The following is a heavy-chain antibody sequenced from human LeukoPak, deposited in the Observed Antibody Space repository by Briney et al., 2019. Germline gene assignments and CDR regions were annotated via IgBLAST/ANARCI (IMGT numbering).Heavy chain of an antibody. D-gene: IGHD2-2*01. Sequence: SETLSLTCTVSGGSISSYYWSWIRQPAGKGLEWIGRIYTSGSTNYNPSLKSRVTMSVDTSKNQFSLKLSSVTAADTAVYCCARGPYCSSTSCRRYYYYYYGMDVWGQGTTVTVSS. CDR2: IYTSGST. CDR1: GGSISSYY. J-gene: IGHJ6*02. CDR3: ARGPYCSSTSCRRYYYYYYGMDV. V-gene: IGHV4-4*07.